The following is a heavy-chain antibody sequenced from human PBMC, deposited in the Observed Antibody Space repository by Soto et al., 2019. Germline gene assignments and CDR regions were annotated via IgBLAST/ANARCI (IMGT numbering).Heavy chain of an antibody. V-gene: IGHV3-48*02. CDR1: GFTFSSYS. CDR3: ARGVVLADIDEVDDFDI. CDR2: ISSSSSTI. D-gene: IGHD2-2*02. J-gene: IGHJ3*02. Sequence: WGSLRLSCTASGFTFSSYSLNWVRQAPGKGREWVSYISSSSSTIYYAYSFKGRFTISRDNAKNSLYLQMNSLRDEDTAVYYCARGVVLADIDEVDDFDIWGQGTMVTVSS.